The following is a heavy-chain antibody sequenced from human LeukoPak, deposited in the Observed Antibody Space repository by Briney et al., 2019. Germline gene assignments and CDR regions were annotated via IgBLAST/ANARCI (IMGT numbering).Heavy chain of an antibody. CDR2: ISGSGGST. V-gene: IGHV3-23*01. J-gene: IGHJ4*02. CDR1: GFTFSSYA. Sequence: GGSLRLSCAASGFTFSSYAMSWVRQAPGKGLEWVSAISGSGGSTYYTDSVKGRFTISRDNSKNTLYLQMNSLRAEDTAVYYCAKTGQWLVEGYFDYWGQGTLVTVSS. CDR3: AKTGQWLVEGYFDY. D-gene: IGHD6-19*01.